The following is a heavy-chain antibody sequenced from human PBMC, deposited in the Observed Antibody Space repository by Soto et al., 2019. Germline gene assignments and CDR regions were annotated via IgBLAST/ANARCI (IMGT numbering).Heavy chain of an antibody. D-gene: IGHD1-26*01. CDR1: GGSFSGYY. V-gene: IGHV4-34*01. Sequence: QVQLQQWGAGLLKPSETLSLTCAVYGGSFSGYYWSWIRQPPGKGLEWIGEINHSGSTNYNPSLKSRVTISVETTKNHFSLQLRSVAAADATVYYCARGLLGALDYYYYYMDVWGKGTTVTVSS. J-gene: IGHJ6*03. CDR3: ARGLLGALDYYYYYMDV. CDR2: INHSGST.